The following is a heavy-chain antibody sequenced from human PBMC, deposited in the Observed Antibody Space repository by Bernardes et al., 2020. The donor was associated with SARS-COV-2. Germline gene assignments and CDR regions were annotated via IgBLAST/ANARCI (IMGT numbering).Heavy chain of an antibody. J-gene: IGHJ3*02. CDR2: IYHSGST. Sequence: SETLSLTCAVSGGSISSSNWWSWVRQPPGKGLEWIGEIYHSGSTNYNPSLKSRVTISVDKSKNQFSLKLSSVTAADTAVYYCARDRVIAVAGTGAFDIWGQGTMVTVSS. CDR1: GGSISSSNW. D-gene: IGHD6-19*01. CDR3: ARDRVIAVAGTGAFDI. V-gene: IGHV4-4*02.